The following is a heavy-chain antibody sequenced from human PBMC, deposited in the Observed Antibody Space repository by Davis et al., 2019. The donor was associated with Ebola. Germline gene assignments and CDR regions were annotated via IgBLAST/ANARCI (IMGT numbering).Heavy chain of an antibody. J-gene: IGHJ6*02. D-gene: IGHD6-19*01. V-gene: IGHV1-69*04. CDR3: ARSQAVAGIYYYYGMDV. Sequence: SVKVSCKASGYTFTSYGISWVRQAPGQGLEWMGRIIPILGIANYAQKFQGRVTITADKSTSTAYMELSSLRSEDTAVYYCARSQAVAGIYYYYGMDVWGQGTTVTVSS. CDR1: GYTFTSYG. CDR2: IIPILGIA.